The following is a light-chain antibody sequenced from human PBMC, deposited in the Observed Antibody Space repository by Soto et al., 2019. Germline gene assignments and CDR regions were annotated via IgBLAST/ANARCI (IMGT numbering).Light chain of an antibody. J-gene: IGKJ1*01. CDR3: LQHNSYPPRKA. V-gene: IGKV1-17*03. CDR1: QVISNY. Sequence: DIQMTQSPPARSASVVDRVTITFLASQVISNYLAWFQQKPGKVPKRLIYAASSLQSGVPSRFSGSGSGTEFTLTISSLQPEDFATYYCLQHNSYPPRKAFGQGTKVDIK. CDR2: AAS.